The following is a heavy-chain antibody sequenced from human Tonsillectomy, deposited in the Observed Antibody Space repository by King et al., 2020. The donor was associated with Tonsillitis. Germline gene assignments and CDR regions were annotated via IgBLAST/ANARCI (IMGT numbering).Heavy chain of an antibody. CDR1: GFTFSRYW. CDR3: ARDNIVVVTATPTFDY. D-gene: IGHD2-21*02. J-gene: IGHJ4*02. Sequence: VQLVESGGGLVQPGGSLRLSCAASGFTFSRYWMSWVRQAPGKGLEWVANIKQDGSEKYYGDSVKGRFTISRDNAKNSLYLQMNSLRAEDTAVYYCARDNIVVVTATPTFDYWGQGTLVTVSS. V-gene: IGHV3-7*01. CDR2: IKQDGSEK.